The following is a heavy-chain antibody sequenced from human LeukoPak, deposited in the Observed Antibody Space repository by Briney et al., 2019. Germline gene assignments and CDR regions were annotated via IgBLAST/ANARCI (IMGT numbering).Heavy chain of an antibody. CDR2: ISGSGGSI. V-gene: IGHV3-48*02. CDR1: GFTFCRYI. D-gene: IGHD3-22*01. CDR3: AREPRDSSSWADY. J-gene: IGHJ4*02. Sequence: GGSLRLSCEASGFTFCRYIMNWVRQAPGKGLEWVSYISGSGGSIFYADSVKGRCTISRDNAKNSLYLQMNNLRQEDTAVYYCAREPRDSSSWADYWGEGALVTVSS.